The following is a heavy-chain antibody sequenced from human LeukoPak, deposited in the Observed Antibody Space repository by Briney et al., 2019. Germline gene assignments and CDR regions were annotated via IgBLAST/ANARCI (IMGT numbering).Heavy chain of an antibody. J-gene: IGHJ6*03. V-gene: IGHV1-69*05. Sequence: GSSVKASCNASGDIFNSYSVSWVRQAPGQGLEWMGGIIPIFGSTNYAQKFQGRVTITTDQSTRTAYMELNSLSSDDTAVYYCARVGRSRGSLPNSYYYMDVWGKGTTVTVSS. CDR1: GDIFNSYS. CDR3: ARVGRSRGSLPNSYYYMDV. CDR2: IIPIFGST. D-gene: IGHD1-26*01.